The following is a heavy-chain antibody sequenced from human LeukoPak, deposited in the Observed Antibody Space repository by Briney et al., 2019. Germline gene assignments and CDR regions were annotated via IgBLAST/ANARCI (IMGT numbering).Heavy chain of an antibody. CDR3: ARSIYYDNSGYYFYFDY. Sequence: GESLKISCKGSGYSFSNYWIGWVRQMPGKGREWMGFIYSGDSDTRYSPSFQGQVTISADKSISTAYLQWSSLKASDTAMYYCARSIYYDNSGYYFYFDYWGQGTLVTVSS. CDR2: IYSGDSDT. V-gene: IGHV5-51*01. J-gene: IGHJ4*02. D-gene: IGHD3-22*01. CDR1: GYSFSNYW.